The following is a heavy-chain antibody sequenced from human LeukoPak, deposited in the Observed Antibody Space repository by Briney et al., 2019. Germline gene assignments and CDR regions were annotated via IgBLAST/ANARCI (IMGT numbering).Heavy chain of an antibody. J-gene: IGHJ5*02. CDR3: ARDQGEGIPAWFDP. CDR1: GYSISSGYY. V-gene: IGHV4-38-2*02. Sequence: PSETLSLTCTVSGYSISSGYYWGWIRQPPGKGLEWIGSIYHSGRTFYNPSLKSRVTISVDTSKNRFSLKLSSVTAADTAVYYCARDQGEGIPAWFDPWGQGTLVTVSS. D-gene: IGHD6-13*01. CDR2: IYHSGRT.